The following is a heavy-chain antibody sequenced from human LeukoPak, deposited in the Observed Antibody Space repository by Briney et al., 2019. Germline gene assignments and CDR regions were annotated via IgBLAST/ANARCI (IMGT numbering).Heavy chain of an antibody. CDR2: IKQDGSEK. J-gene: IGHJ3*02. D-gene: IGHD3-22*01. Sequence: GGSLRLSCAASGFTFSSYWMSWVRQAPGKGLEWVANIKQDGSEKYYVDSVKGRFTISRDNAKNSLYLQMNSLRAEDTAVYYCARNYYVSSGYSDAFDIWGQGTMVTVSS. CDR3: ARNYYVSSGYSDAFDI. V-gene: IGHV3-7*01. CDR1: GFTFSSYW.